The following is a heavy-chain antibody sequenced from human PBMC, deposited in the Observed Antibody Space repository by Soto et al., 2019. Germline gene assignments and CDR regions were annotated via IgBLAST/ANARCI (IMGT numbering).Heavy chain of an antibody. Sequence: GSLRLSCVASGFTFDDYGMSWVRQAPGKGLEWVSAISGSGGSTYYADSVKGRFTISRDNSKNTLYLQMNSLRAEDTAVYYCAKVRIWIAAAGPFDYWGQGTLVTVSS. V-gene: IGHV3-23*01. CDR3: AKVRIWIAAAGPFDY. J-gene: IGHJ4*02. CDR2: ISGSGGST. CDR1: GFTFDDYG. D-gene: IGHD6-13*01.